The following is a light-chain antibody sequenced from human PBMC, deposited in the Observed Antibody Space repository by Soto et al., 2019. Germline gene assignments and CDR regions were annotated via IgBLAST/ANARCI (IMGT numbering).Light chain of an antibody. Sequence: DIQMTQSPSTLSASVEDRVTITCRASQSIVRWLAWYQQKPGKAPNLLIYDASTLKSGVPSRFSGSGSGTEFTLTISSLQTDDFSTYYCQQYHSYWTFGQGTKVDIK. J-gene: IGKJ1*01. V-gene: IGKV1-5*01. CDR1: QSIVRW. CDR2: DAS. CDR3: QQYHSYWT.